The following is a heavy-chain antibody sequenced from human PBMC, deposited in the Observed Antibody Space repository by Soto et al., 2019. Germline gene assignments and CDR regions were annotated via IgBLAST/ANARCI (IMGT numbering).Heavy chain of an antibody. CDR1: GGSIRSTNW. CDR2: VYHNGTS. V-gene: IGHV4-4*02. D-gene: IGHD2-15*01. CDR3: ARDLDRYCSVTSCHAMDV. J-gene: IGHJ6*02. Sequence: SETLSLTCVVSGGSIRSTNWCAWVRQTPGKGLEWIGEVYHNGTSNYNPSLKGRATISVDRSKDQVSLRLNSVIDADTAVYYCARDLDRYCSVTSCHAMDVWGQGTPVTVSS.